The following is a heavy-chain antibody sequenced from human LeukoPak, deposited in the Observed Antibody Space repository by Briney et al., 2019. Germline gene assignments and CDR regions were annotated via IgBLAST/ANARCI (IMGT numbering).Heavy chain of an antibody. Sequence: PSQTLSLTCTVSGDSISSGSYYWSWIRQPAGKGLEWIGRIYTSGSTKYTPSLKSRVTMSVDTSRNVFSLRLTSVTAADTAVYYCARGVNQYYFESWGQGTLVTVSS. CDR1: GDSISSGSYY. V-gene: IGHV4-61*02. D-gene: IGHD3-9*01. CDR3: ARGVNQYYFES. CDR2: IYTSGST. J-gene: IGHJ4*02.